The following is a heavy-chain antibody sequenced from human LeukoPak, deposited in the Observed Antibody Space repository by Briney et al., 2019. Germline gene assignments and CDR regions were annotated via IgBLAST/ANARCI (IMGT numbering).Heavy chain of an antibody. V-gene: IGHV3-21*01. CDR2: ISISSSYI. CDR3: ARDVYSSNWYDFDY. J-gene: IGHJ4*02. CDR1: GFTFRTYA. D-gene: IGHD6-13*01. Sequence: GGSLRLSCTGSGFTFRTYAFSWVRQAPGKGLEWVSSISISSSYIYYADSVKGRFTISRDNAKNSLYLQMNSLRAEDTAVYYCARDVYSSNWYDFDYWGQGTLVTVSS.